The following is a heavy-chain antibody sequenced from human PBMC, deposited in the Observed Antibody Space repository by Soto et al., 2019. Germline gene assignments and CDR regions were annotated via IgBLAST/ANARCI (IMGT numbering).Heavy chain of an antibody. CDR3: ARESVVVVAAFAFDI. J-gene: IGHJ3*02. CDR1: GFTFSSYG. CDR2: IWYDGSNK. V-gene: IGHV3-33*01. D-gene: IGHD2-15*01. Sequence: GGSLRLSCAASGFTFSSYGMHWVRQALGKGLEWVAVIWYDGSNKYYADSVKGRFTISRDNSKNTLYLQMNSLRAEDTAVYYCARESVVVVAAFAFDIWGQGTMVTVSS.